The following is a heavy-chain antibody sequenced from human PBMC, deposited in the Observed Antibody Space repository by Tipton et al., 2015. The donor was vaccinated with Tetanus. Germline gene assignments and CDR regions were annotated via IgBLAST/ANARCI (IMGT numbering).Heavy chain of an antibody. CDR3: ARAVVAAPPYYFDY. J-gene: IGHJ4*02. Sequence: TLSLTCTVSGGSVSSGSYYWSWIRQPPGKGLEWIGYIYYSGSTNYNPSLKSRVTISVDTSKNQFSLKLSSVTAADTAVYYCARAVVAAPPYYFDYWGQETLVTVSS. CDR2: IYYSGST. D-gene: IGHD2-15*01. CDR1: GGSVSSGSYY. V-gene: IGHV4-61*01.